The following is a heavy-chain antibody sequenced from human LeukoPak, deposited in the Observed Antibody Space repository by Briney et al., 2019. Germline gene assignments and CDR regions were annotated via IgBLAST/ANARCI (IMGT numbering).Heavy chain of an antibody. Sequence: ASVKVSCKAPGGSFSNDAVSWVRQAPGQGLEWMGRIIPFVALTTLAETFKGRVAMTADKSTGTAFLEVSSLRSDDTAVYFCAREKTIYHDNSGLSIFDNWGQGTLVTVSS. CDR1: GGSFSNDA. V-gene: IGHV1-69*04. CDR3: AREKTIYHDNSGLSIFDN. CDR2: IIPFVALT. J-gene: IGHJ4*02. D-gene: IGHD3-22*01.